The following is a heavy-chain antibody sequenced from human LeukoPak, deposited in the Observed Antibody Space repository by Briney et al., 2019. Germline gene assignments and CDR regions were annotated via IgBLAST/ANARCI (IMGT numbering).Heavy chain of an antibody. D-gene: IGHD1-7*01. CDR1: GFISGDFW. V-gene: IGHV3-7*01. CDR2: INENGRET. CDR3: ARDGITCTRDY. Sequence: GGSLRLSCAASGFISGDFWMVWVRQAPAKGLEWVASINENGRETYYAASVTGRFTISRDTAKNSVYLQMSALRAEDTAVYYCARDGITCTRDYWGQGALVTVSS. J-gene: IGHJ4*02.